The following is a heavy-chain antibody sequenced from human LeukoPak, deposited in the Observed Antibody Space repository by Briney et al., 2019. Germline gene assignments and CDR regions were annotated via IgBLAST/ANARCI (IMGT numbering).Heavy chain of an antibody. CDR3: AREYYDILSH. Sequence: PGGSLRLSCVASGFTFSNYWMSWVRQAPGKGLECVANIKEDGSEKYYVDSVKGRFTISRDNAKNSLYLQMNSLRAEDTAVYFCAREYYDILSHWGQGTLVTVSS. V-gene: IGHV3-7*03. D-gene: IGHD3-9*01. CDR2: IKEDGSEK. CDR1: GFTFSNYW. J-gene: IGHJ4*02.